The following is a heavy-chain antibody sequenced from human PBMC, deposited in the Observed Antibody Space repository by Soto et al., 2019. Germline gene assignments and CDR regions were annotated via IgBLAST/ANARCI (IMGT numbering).Heavy chain of an antibody. J-gene: IGHJ6*02. D-gene: IGHD2-8*01. CDR2: IYYSGST. Sequence: SETLSLTCAVSGGSISSGDYYWSWIRQPPGKGLEWIGYIYYSGSTYYNPSLKSRVTISVDTSKNQFSLKLSSVTAADTAVYYCARYCTNGVCSHPYYYYGMDVWGQGTTVTVSS. V-gene: IGHV4-30-4*01. CDR1: GGSISSGDYY. CDR3: ARYCTNGVCSHPYYYYGMDV.